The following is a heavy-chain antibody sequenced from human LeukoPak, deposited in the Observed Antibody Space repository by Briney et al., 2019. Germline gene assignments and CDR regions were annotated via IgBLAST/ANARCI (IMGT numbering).Heavy chain of an antibody. D-gene: IGHD6-13*01. V-gene: IGHV4-59*01. CDR2: IYYTGST. CDR1: GGSISSYY. CDR3: ARADSSSLPFDY. Sequence: QPSETLSLSCTVSGGSISSYYWSWIRQPPGKGLEWIGYIYYTGSTNYNPSLKSRVTISVDTSKNQFSLKLSSVTAADTAVYYCARADSSSLPFDYWGQGTLVTVSS. J-gene: IGHJ4*02.